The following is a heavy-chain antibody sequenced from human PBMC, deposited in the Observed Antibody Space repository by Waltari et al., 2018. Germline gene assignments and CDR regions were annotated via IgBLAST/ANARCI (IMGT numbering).Heavy chain of an antibody. D-gene: IGHD1-26*01. CDR1: RGRR. V-gene: IGHV2-70*04. J-gene: IGHJ4*02. CDR2: IDWDDDK. CDR3: ARDRLSYSPFDY. Sequence: RGRRVRGRRQPPGKALEWLARIDWDDDKFCRTSLKTRLTISKAPSKNQVVLPMTNMDPVDSATYYCARDRLSYSPFDYWGQGTLVTVSS.